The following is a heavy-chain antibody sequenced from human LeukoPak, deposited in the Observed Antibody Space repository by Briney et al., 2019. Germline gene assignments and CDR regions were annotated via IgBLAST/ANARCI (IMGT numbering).Heavy chain of an antibody. D-gene: IGHD3-10*01. CDR3: ASGPGSYYKFEK. Sequence: GASVKVSCKASGGTFSSYAISLVRQAPGQGLEWMGGIIPIFGIANYAQKFQGRPTFTADESTSTAYMELSSLGSEDTAIYYCASGPGSYYKFEKWGQGTLVAVSS. V-gene: IGHV1-69*13. J-gene: IGHJ4*02. CDR1: GGTFSSYA. CDR2: IIPIFGIA.